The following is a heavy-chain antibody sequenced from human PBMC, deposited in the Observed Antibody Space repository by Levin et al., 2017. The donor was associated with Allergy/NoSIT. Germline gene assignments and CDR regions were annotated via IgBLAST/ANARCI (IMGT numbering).Heavy chain of an antibody. CDR1: GGTFSSYA. CDR3: ARAKHYYYYMDG. CDR2: IIPIFGTA. Sequence: ASVKVSCKASGGTFSSYAISWVRQAPGQGLEWMGGIIPIFGTANYAQKFQGRVTITADESTSTAYMELSSLRSEDTAVYYCARAKHYYYYMDGWGKGTTVTVAS. J-gene: IGHJ6*03. V-gene: IGHV1-69*13.